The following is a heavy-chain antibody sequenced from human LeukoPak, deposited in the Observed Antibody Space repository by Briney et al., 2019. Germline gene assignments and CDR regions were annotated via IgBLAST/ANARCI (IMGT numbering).Heavy chain of an antibody. CDR1: GFTFSSYG. Sequence: PGGSLRLSCAASGFTFSSYGMHWVRQAPGKGLEWVAAIWHDGSNKYYAGSVKGRFTISRDNSKNTLYLQMHSLRAEDTAMYYCARDISGYSGYDPFGYWGQGTLVTVSS. V-gene: IGHV3-33*01. J-gene: IGHJ4*02. CDR2: IWHDGSNK. D-gene: IGHD5-12*01. CDR3: ARDISGYSGYDPFGY.